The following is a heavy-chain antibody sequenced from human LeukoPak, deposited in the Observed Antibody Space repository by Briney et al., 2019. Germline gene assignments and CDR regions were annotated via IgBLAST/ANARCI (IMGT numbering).Heavy chain of an antibody. V-gene: IGHV4-61*05. CDR2: IYYSGST. J-gene: IGHJ6*03. D-gene: IGHD4-11*01. CDR1: GGSISSSNYY. Sequence: SETLSLTCTVSGGSISSSNYYWGWIRQPPGKGLEWIGYIYYSGSTNYNPSLKSRVTISVDTSKNQFSLKLSSVTAADTAVYYCARTTVTTPYYYYYMDVWGKGTTVTVSS. CDR3: ARTTVTTPYYYYYMDV.